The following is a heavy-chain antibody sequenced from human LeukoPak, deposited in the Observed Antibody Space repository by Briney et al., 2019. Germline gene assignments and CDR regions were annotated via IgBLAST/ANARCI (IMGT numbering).Heavy chain of an antibody. CDR3: ARDNFGNWFDP. J-gene: IGHJ5*02. V-gene: IGHV4-59*01. D-gene: IGHD3-3*01. Sequence: PSETLSLTCTVSDGSISSYYWSWIRQPPGKGLEWIGYIYYSGSTNYNPSLKSRVTISVDTSKNQFSLKLSSVTAADTAVYYCARDNFGNWFDPWGQGTLVTVSS. CDR1: DGSISSYY. CDR2: IYYSGST.